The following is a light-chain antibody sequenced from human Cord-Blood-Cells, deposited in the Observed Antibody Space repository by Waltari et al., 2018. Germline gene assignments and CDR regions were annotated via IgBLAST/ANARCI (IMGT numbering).Light chain of an antibody. J-gene: IGLJ3*02. CDR1: SSNIGSNY. Sequence: QSVLTQPPSASGTPGRRVTISCSGSSSNIGSNYVYWYQQLPGTAPKLHTDRNNRRAGGVPDRFAGSKSGTSASLAISGLRSEDEADYYCAAWDDSLSGVFGGGTKLTGL. CDR2: RNN. CDR3: AAWDDSLSGV. V-gene: IGLV1-47*01.